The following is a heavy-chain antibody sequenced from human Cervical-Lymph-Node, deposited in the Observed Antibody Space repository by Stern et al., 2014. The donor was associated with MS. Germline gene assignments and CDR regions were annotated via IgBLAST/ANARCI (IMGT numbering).Heavy chain of an antibody. CDR1: GDIVNSGAYY. Sequence: QVQLQASGPGLLKPSETLSLTCAVSGDIVNSGAYYWSWIRQPPGKGLVWIGYVYSNGKTNYNPSLKSRVTMSIDPPKNQISLRMISATAADTAVYYCARVGSSGWIGWIDPWGQGTLVTVSS. CDR2: VYSNGKT. V-gene: IGHV4-61*08. J-gene: IGHJ5*02. D-gene: IGHD6-25*01. CDR3: ARVGSSGWIGWIDP.